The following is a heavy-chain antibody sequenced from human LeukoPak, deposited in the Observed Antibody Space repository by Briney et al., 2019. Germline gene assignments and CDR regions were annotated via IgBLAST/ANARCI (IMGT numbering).Heavy chain of an antibody. Sequence: GGSLRLSCAASGFTFSSYAMTWVRQAPGKGLEWVSAISGSGGGTYYSDSVKGRFTISRDNSKNMLYLQMNSLRAEDTALYYCAKDTWQFAPDYYYYMDVWGKGTTVTVSS. V-gene: IGHV3-23*01. D-gene: IGHD2-21*01. CDR2: ISGSGGGT. CDR1: GFTFSSYA. J-gene: IGHJ6*03. CDR3: AKDTWQFAPDYYYYMDV.